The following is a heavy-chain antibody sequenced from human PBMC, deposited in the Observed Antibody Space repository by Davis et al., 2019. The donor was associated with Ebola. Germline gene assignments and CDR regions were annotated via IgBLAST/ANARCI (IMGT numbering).Heavy chain of an antibody. CDR2: IYYSGST. CDR3: ARGRLLWFGELSVLFDY. CDR1: GGFISSSSYY. J-gene: IGHJ4*02. Sequence: GSLRLSCTVSGGFISSSSYYWSWIRQPPGKGLEWIGYIYYSGSTNYNPSLKSRVTISVDTSKNQFSLKLSSVTAADTAVYYCARGRLLWFGELSVLFDYWGQGTLVTVSS. V-gene: IGHV4-61*01. D-gene: IGHD3-10*01.